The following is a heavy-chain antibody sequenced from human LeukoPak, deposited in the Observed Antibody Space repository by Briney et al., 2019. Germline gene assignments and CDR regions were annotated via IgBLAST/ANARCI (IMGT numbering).Heavy chain of an antibody. CDR3: ARGILLWPGEWAFDI. CDR2: IYFSGST. D-gene: IGHD3-10*01. CDR1: GGSISSSSYY. J-gene: IGHJ3*02. V-gene: IGHV4-39*07. Sequence: SETLSLTCTVSGGSISSSSYYWGWIRQPPGKGLEWIGSIYFSGSTYYNPSLKSRVTISVDTSKHQFSLKLSSVTAADTAVYYCARGILLWPGEWAFDIWGQGTMVTVSS.